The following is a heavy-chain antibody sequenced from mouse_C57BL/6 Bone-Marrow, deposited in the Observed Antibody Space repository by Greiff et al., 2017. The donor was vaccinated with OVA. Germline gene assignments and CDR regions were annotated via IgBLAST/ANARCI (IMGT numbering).Heavy chain of an antibody. D-gene: IGHD2-4*01. CDR3: ARRDYPYYFDY. CDR1: GFTFSDYG. J-gene: IGHJ2*01. Sequence: EVKLEESGGGLVKPGGSLKLSCAASGFTFSDYGMHWVRQAPEKGLEWVAYISSGSSTIYYADTVKGRFTISRDNAKNTLFLQMTSLRSEDTAMYYCARRDYPYYFDYWGQGTTLTVSS. V-gene: IGHV5-17*01. CDR2: ISSGSSTI.